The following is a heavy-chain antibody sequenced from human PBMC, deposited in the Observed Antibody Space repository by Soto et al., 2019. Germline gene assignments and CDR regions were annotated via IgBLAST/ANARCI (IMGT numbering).Heavy chain of an antibody. D-gene: IGHD2-2*01. CDR2: IYYSGST. J-gene: IGHJ6*03. V-gene: IGHV4-31*03. CDR1: GGSISSGGYY. Sequence: SETLSLTCTVSGGSISSGGYYWSWIRQHPGKGLEWIGYIYYSGSTYYNPSLKSRVTISVDTSKNQFSLKLSSVTAADTAVYYCARDYRGGGRYCSSTSCLPYYYYMDVWGKGTTVTVSS. CDR3: ARDYRGGGRYCSSTSCLPYYYYMDV.